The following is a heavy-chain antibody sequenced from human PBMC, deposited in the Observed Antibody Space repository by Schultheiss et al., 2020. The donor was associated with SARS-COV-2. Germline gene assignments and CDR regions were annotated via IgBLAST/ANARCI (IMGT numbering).Heavy chain of an antibody. CDR3: ASHTFLTTYYDFWSGSEYYFDY. CDR1: GYSFTSYW. Sequence: GESLKISCKGSGYSFTSYWIGWVRQMPGKGLEWMGIIYPHDSDARYSPSFQGQVTISADKSINTAYLQWSSLKASDTAMYYCASHTFLTTYYDFWSGSEYYFDYWGQGTLVTVSS. D-gene: IGHD3-3*01. J-gene: IGHJ4*02. CDR2: IYPHDSDA. V-gene: IGHV5-51*01.